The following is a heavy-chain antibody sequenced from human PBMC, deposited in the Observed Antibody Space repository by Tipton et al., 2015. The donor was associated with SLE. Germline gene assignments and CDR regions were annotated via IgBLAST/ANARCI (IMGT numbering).Heavy chain of an antibody. J-gene: IGHJ4*02. CDR3: ARDRRGGDY. CDR2: IFYTGNT. Sequence: TLSLTCTVSGGSISSYYWSWIRQAPGKGLEWIGGIFYTGNTYYNPSLKSRVTISVDTSENQFSLRLNSVTAADTAMYYCARDRRGGDYWGQGTLVTVSS. D-gene: IGHD3-16*01. CDR1: GGSISSYY. V-gene: IGHV4-59*01.